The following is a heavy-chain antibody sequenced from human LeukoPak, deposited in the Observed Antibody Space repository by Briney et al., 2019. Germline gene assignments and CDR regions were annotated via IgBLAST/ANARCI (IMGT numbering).Heavy chain of an antibody. CDR3: ARVGTYNWNYICEY. CDR2: ISSGGTTI. J-gene: IGHJ4*02. V-gene: IGHV3-48*03. D-gene: IGHD1-1*01. Sequence: GGSLRLTCAASGFTFSSYEMNCVRQAPGKGLEWVSYISSGGTTISYADSVKGRFTISRDNAKNSLYLQMNSLRAEDTALYYCARVGTYNWNYICEYWGQGTLVTVSS. CDR1: GFTFSSYE.